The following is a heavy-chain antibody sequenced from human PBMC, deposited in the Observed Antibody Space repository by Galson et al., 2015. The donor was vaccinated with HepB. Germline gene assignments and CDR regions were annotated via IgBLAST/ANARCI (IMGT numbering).Heavy chain of an antibody. CDR3: AKHEIAAAGIGFDY. D-gene: IGHD6-13*01. V-gene: IGHV3-30-3*02. Sequence: SLRLSCAASGFPFSTYAMSWVRQAPGKGLEWLTFISGDGTYNYIADSVKGRFTISRDNSKNTLYLQMNSLRAEDTSVYYCAKHEIAAAGIGFDYWGQGTLVTVSS. CDR2: ISGDGTYN. CDR1: GFPFSTYA. J-gene: IGHJ4*02.